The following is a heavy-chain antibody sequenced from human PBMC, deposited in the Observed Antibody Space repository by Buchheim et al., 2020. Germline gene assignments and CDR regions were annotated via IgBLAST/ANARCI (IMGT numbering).Heavy chain of an antibody. V-gene: IGHV3-33*01. Sequence: QVQLVESGGGVVQPGRSLRLSCAASGFTFSSYGMHWVRQAPGKGLEWVAVIWYDGSNKYYADSVKGRFTISRDNSKNTLYLQMNSLRAEDTAVYYCAREEVEGRGIVVVPMFDYWGQGTL. CDR3: AREEVEGRGIVVVPMFDY. J-gene: IGHJ4*02. CDR2: IWYDGSNK. D-gene: IGHD3-22*01. CDR1: GFTFSSYG.